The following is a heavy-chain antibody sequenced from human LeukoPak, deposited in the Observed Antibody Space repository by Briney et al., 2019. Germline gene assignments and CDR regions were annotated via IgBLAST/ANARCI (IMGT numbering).Heavy chain of an antibody. Sequence: GGSLRLSCAASGFTFSRYSMHWVRQAPGKGLVWVSRFDADGTTTRYADSVKGRFTISRDNAKNTLHLQMNSLRVEDTALYYCARVREDSSAWAYFDFWGQGTLVTVSS. CDR3: ARVREDSSAWAYFDF. J-gene: IGHJ4*02. CDR1: GFTFSRYS. V-gene: IGHV3-74*01. D-gene: IGHD6-6*01. CDR2: FDADGTTT.